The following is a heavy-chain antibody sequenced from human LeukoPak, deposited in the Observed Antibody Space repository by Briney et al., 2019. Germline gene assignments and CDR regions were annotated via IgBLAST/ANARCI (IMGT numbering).Heavy chain of an antibody. J-gene: IGHJ4*02. CDR3: ARDKDVGATLFDY. Sequence: GGSLRLSCAASGFTFSSYSMNWVRQAPGKGLEWVANIKQDGSEKYYVDSVKGRFTISRDNAKNSLYLQMNSLRAEDTALYYCARDKDVGATLFDYWGQGTLVTVSS. CDR1: GFTFSSYS. CDR2: IKQDGSEK. V-gene: IGHV3-7*01. D-gene: IGHD1-26*01.